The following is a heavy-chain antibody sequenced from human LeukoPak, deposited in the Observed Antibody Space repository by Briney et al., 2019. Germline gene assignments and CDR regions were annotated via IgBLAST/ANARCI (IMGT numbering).Heavy chain of an antibody. J-gene: IGHJ6*02. V-gene: IGHV3-30-3*01. CDR2: ISYDGRNK. Sequence: GGSLRLSCAASGFTFSSYALHWVRQAPGKALEWVAVISYDGRNKYYADSVKGRFTISRDNSKNTLYLQMNSLRAEDTAVYYCARGELLWFGELFVAPRYYYGMDVWGQGTTVTVSS. D-gene: IGHD3-10*01. CDR1: GFTFSSYA. CDR3: ARGELLWFGELFVAPRYYYGMDV.